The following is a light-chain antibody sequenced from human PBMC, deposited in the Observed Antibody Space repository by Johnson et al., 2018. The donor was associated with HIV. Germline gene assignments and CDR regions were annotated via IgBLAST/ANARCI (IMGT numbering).Light chain of an antibody. J-gene: IGLJ1*01. CDR1: SSNIGTNY. Sequence: HSVLTQPPSVSAAPGQKVTISCSGSSSNIGTNYVSWYQQLPGTAPKLLIYDNNKRPSGIPDRFSGSKSGTSATLGITGLQTGDEADYYCGTWDSSLYAYVFGTGTKVTAL. V-gene: IGLV1-51*01. CDR2: DNN. CDR3: GTWDSSLYAYV.